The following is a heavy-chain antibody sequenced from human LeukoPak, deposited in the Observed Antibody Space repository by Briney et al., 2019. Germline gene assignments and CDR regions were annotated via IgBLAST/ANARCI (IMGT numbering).Heavy chain of an antibody. V-gene: IGHV6-1*01. D-gene: IGHD3-9*01. CDR1: GGSFSSYSAA. CDR3: ARAEYDILTASSPNFDY. CDR2: TYYRSKWYN. Sequence: SQTLSLACAISGGSFSSYSAAWNWIRQSPSRGLEWLGRTYYRSKWYNDYAVSVKSRITINPDTSKNQFSLQLNSVTPEDTAVYYCARAEYDILTASSPNFDYWGQGTLVTVSS. J-gene: IGHJ4*02.